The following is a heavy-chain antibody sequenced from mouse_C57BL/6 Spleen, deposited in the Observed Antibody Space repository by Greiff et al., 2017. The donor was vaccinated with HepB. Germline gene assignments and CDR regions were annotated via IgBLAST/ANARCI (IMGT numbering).Heavy chain of an antibody. V-gene: IGHV1-50*01. Sequence: VQLQQPGAELVKPGASVKLSCKASGYTFTSYWMQWVKQRPGQGLEWIGEIDPSDSYTNYNQKFKGKATLTVDTSSSTAYMQLSSLTSEDSAVYDCARGYDVGYWYFDVWGTGTTVTVSS. CDR2: IDPSDSYT. J-gene: IGHJ1*03. D-gene: IGHD2-2*01. CDR1: GYTFTSYW. CDR3: ARGYDVGYWYFDV.